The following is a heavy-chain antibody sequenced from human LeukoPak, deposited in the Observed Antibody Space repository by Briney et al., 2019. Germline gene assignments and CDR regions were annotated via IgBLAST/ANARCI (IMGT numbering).Heavy chain of an antibody. Sequence: SETLSLTCAVYGGSFSGYYWSWIRQPPGKGLEWIGYIYHSGSTYYNPSLTSRVTISVDTSTSQFSLKLTSVTAADTAMYFCARGRNPYYVWGTYRAYFDYWGQGTLVTVSS. CDR2: IYHSGST. V-gene: IGHV4-34*01. CDR1: GGSFSGYY. J-gene: IGHJ4*02. D-gene: IGHD3-16*02. CDR3: ARGRNPYYVWGTYRAYFDY.